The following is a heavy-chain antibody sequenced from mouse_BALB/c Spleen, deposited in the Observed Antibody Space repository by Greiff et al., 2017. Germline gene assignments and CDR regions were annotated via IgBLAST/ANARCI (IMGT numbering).Heavy chain of an antibody. J-gene: IGHJ2*01. CDR2: ISSGSSTI. Sequence: EVQGVESGGGLVQPGGSRKLSCAASGFTFSSFGMHWVRQAPEKGLEWVAYISSGSSTIYYADTVKGRFTISRDNPKNTLFLQMTSLRSEDTAMYYCARSGSFDYWGQGTTLTVSS. CDR3: ARSGSFDY. V-gene: IGHV5-17*02. D-gene: IGHD3-1*01. CDR1: GFTFSSFG.